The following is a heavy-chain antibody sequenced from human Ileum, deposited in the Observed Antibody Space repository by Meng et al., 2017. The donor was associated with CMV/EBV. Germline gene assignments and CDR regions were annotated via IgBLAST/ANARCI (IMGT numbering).Heavy chain of an antibody. CDR3: AKNMEEMYSSSWYGSPRYYYYYGMDV. V-gene: IGHV3-23*01. J-gene: IGHJ6*01. CDR2: ISGSGGST. D-gene: IGHD6-13*01. Sequence: GGSLRLSCAASGFTFSSYAMSWVRQAPGKGLEWVSAISGSGGSTYYADSVKGRFTISRDNSKNTLYLQMNSLRAEDTAVYYCAKNMEEMYSSSWYGSPRYYYYYGMDVWGQGTTVTFSS. CDR1: GFTFSSYA.